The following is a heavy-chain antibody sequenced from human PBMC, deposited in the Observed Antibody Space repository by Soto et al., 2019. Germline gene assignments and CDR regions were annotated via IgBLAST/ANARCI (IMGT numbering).Heavy chain of an antibody. D-gene: IGHD4-17*01. CDR2: IYYSGST. CDR1: GGSVSSSSCY. CDR3: ARLSSYGDYAH. V-gene: IGHV4-39*01. J-gene: IGHJ4*02. Sequence: SETLSLTCTVSGGSVSSSSCYWGWIRQPPGKGLEWIGSIYYSGSTYYNPSLKSRVTISVDTSKNQFSLKLSSVTAADTAVYYCARLSSYGDYAHWGQGTPVTVSS.